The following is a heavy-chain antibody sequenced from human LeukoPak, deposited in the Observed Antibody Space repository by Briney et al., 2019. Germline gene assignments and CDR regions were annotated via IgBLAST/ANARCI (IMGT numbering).Heavy chain of an antibody. D-gene: IGHD2-2*01. CDR3: ARRRRYCSSTSCSYYLDY. Sequence: KPSETLSLTCTVSGGSISSSSYYWGWIRQPPGKGLEWIGSIYYSGSTYYNPSLKSRVTISVDTSKNQFSLKLSSVTAADTAVYYCARRRRYCSSTSCSYYLDYWGQGTLVTVSS. J-gene: IGHJ4*02. CDR2: IYYSGST. CDR1: GGSISSSSYY. V-gene: IGHV4-39*01.